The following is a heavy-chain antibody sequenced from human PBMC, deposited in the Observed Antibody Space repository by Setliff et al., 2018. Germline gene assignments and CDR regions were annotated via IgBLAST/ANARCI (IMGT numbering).Heavy chain of an antibody. CDR1: GYTFAESI. CDR2: INPNTGGT. D-gene: IGHD2-2*01. J-gene: IGHJ4*02. V-gene: IGHV1-2*02. Sequence: GASVKVSCKASGYTFAESIVSWVRQAPGQGLEWMGWINPNTGGTNYAQKFQGRVTLTRDTSIRTSYMELNSLTSDDTAVYYCARLAAIPEPGIGILAWGQGTLVTVSS. CDR3: ARLAAIPEPGIGILA.